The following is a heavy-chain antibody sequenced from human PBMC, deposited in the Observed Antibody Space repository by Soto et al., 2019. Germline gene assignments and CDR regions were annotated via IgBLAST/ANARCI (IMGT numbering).Heavy chain of an antibody. CDR1: GFTFSSYS. Sequence: GGSPRLSCAASGFTFSSYSMNWFRQAPGKGLEWVSYISSSSSTIYYADSVKGRFTISRDNAKNSLYLQMNSLRDEDTAVYYCARDQLSVVVVAATRNYYYGMDVWGQGTTVTVSS. CDR3: ARDQLSVVVVAATRNYYYGMDV. V-gene: IGHV3-48*02. D-gene: IGHD2-15*01. J-gene: IGHJ6*02. CDR2: ISSSSSTI.